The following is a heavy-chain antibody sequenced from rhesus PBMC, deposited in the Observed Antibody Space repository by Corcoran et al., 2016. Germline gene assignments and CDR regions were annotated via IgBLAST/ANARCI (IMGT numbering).Heavy chain of an antibody. CDR2: IYGSGSST. V-gene: IGHV4-169*01. D-gene: IGHD4-23*01. Sequence: QLQLQESGPGLVKPSETLSVTCAVSGGPISSSYWSWIRQAPGKGLEWIGYIYGSGSSTNYNPSLKSRVTLSVDTSKNQLSLKLSSVTTADTAVYYCARVTTVSVDYWGQGVLVTVSS. CDR3: ARVTTVSVDY. CDR1: GGPISSSY. J-gene: IGHJ4*01.